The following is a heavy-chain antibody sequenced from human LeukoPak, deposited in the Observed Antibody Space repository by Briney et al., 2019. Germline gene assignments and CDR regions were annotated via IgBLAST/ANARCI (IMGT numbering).Heavy chain of an antibody. D-gene: IGHD3-22*01. V-gene: IGHV3-21*01. CDR3: ARDPFYYDAAGSDDY. CDR2: ISSGSTYI. Sequence: GGSLRLSCAATEFTFNSYSFNWIRQPPGGRLEWVSSISSGSTYIYYSDSVKGRFTVSRDNAKNSLFLQMNNLRAEDTAVYYSARDPFYYDAAGSDDYWGQGTLVTVSS. J-gene: IGHJ4*02. CDR1: EFTFNSYS.